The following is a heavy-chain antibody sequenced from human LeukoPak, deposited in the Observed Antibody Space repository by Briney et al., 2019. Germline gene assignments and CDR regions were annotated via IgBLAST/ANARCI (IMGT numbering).Heavy chain of an antibody. CDR3: ARRSSGSPPYYFDY. CDR2: INSDGSIT. D-gene: IGHD1-26*01. CDR1: GFTFSSYW. V-gene: IGHV3-74*01. Sequence: GGSLRLSCAASGFTFSSYWMHWVRQAPGKGLVWVSRINSDGSITNYADSVKGRFTISRDNAKNTLYLQMNSLRAEDTAVYYCARRSSGSPPYYFDYWGQGTLVTVSS. J-gene: IGHJ4*02.